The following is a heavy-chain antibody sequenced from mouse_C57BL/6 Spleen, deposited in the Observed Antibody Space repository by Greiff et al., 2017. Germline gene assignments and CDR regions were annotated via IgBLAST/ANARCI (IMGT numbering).Heavy chain of an antibody. J-gene: IGHJ2*01. CDR2: IDPEDGET. CDR3: ARSSPPYY. V-gene: IGHV14-2*01. Sequence: EVKLQQSGAELVKPGASVKLSCTASGFNIKDYYMHWVKQRTEQGLEWIGRIDPEDGETKYAPKFQGTATITADTSSNTAYLHLCSLTSEYTAVYYCARSSPPYYWVQGTTLTVSS. CDR1: GFNIKDYY.